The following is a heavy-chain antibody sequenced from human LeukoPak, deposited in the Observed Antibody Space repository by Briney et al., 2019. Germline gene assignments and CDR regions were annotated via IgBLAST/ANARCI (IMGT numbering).Heavy chain of an antibody. CDR1: GSTFSSYD. D-gene: IGHD3-16*01. CDR2: IIPIFGTA. Sequence: GASVKVSCKASGSTFSSYDISWVRQAPGQGLEWMGGIIPIFGTANYAQKFQGRVTITADESTSTAYMELSSLRSEDTAVYYCARGGADLHGDNWFDPWGQGTLVTVSS. V-gene: IGHV1-69*13. CDR3: ARGGADLHGDNWFDP. J-gene: IGHJ5*02.